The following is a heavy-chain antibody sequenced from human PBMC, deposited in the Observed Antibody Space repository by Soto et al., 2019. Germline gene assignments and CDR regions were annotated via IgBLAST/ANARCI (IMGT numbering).Heavy chain of an antibody. CDR1: GFTFSSYS. J-gene: IGHJ4*02. CDR2: ITGDSSTR. V-gene: IGHV3-48*01. CDR3: ARDLNLGSFYY. Sequence: GRSMRLSCAASGFTFSSYSMNWVRQAPGKGLEWISYITGDSSTRHYADFVKGRFTISRDIAKNSLYLQMNSLRADDTAVYYCARDLNLGSFYYCGEGTLVTVSS.